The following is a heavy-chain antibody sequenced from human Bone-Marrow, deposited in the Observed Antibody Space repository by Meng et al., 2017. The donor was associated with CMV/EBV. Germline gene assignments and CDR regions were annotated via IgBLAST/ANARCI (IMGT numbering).Heavy chain of an antibody. V-gene: IGHV1-3*01. Sequence: QVQLVQPGAERKNPGAPVHISCNASGYTFPNYAIHWMRQAPGQRLEWMGLINPATSNAKYSQNFQGRVTITRDTSATTAYMELSGLRSEDTAIYYCARGPYSSGWYGLVDYWGQGTLVTVSS. CDR3: ARGPYSSGWYGLVDY. J-gene: IGHJ4*02. D-gene: IGHD6-19*01. CDR1: GYTFPNYA. CDR2: INPATSNA.